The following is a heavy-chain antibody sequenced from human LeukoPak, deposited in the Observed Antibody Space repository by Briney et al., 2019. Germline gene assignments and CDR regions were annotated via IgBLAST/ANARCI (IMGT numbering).Heavy chain of an antibody. J-gene: IGHJ4*02. Sequence: GGSLRLSCAASGFTFSSYWMHWVRQAPGKRLVWVSRINSDGSSTSYADSVKGRFTISRDNGKNTLYLQMNSLRAEDSAVYYCARDSPASDSYGPRRGDYWGQGTLVTVSS. V-gene: IGHV3-74*01. D-gene: IGHD5-18*01. CDR2: INSDGSST. CDR1: GFTFSSYW. CDR3: ARDSPASDSYGPRRGDY.